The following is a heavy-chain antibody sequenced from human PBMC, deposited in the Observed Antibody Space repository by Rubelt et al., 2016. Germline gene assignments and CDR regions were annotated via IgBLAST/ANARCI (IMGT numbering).Heavy chain of an antibody. CDR2: IKHSGST. CDR1: GGSFSGYY. Sequence: QVQLQQRGAGLLKPSETLSLTCAVYGGSFSGYYWSWIRQPPGKGLEWIGEIKHSGSTNYNPSLKSRVTISVDTSKNQFSLKLSSETAADTAVYYCARDFGSSTSCYYGVCYYGMDVWGQGTTVTVSS. D-gene: IGHD2-2*01. J-gene: IGHJ6*02. CDR3: ARDFGSSTSCYYGVCYYGMDV. V-gene: IGHV4-34*01.